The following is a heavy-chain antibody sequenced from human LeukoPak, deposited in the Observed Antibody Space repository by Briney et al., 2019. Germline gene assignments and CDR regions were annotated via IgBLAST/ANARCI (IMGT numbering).Heavy chain of an antibody. Sequence: GGSPRLSCAASGFTFSSYAMHWVRQAPGKGLEWVAVISYDGSNKYYADSVKGRFTISRDNSKNTLYLQMNSLRAEDTAVYYCARHPGPYYYGSGTSVDPWGQGTLVTVSS. CDR1: GFTFSSYA. CDR3: ARHPGPYYYGSGTSVDP. CDR2: ISYDGSNK. D-gene: IGHD3-10*01. J-gene: IGHJ5*02. V-gene: IGHV3-30*04.